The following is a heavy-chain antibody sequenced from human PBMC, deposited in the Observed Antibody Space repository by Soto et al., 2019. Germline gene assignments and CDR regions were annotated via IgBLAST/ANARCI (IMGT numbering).Heavy chain of an antibody. J-gene: IGHJ6*02. CDR2: ISYDGSNK. Sequence: QVQLVESGGGVVQPGRSLRLSCAASGFTFSSYAMHWVRQAPGKGLEWVTVISYDGSNKYYADSVKGRFTISRDNFKNKQYQQMNRLRAEDTAVYYCARVGLPKYYYYGMDVWGQGTTVSVSS. V-gene: IGHV3-30-3*01. CDR1: GFTFSSYA. CDR3: ARVGLPKYYYYGMDV.